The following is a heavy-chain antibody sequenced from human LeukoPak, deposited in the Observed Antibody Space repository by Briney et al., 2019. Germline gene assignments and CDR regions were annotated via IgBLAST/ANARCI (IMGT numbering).Heavy chain of an antibody. D-gene: IGHD6-19*01. J-gene: IGHJ4*02. CDR3: TTGGDSSGWYELYSFDY. CDR1: GFTFSYAW. Sequence: PGGSLRLSCAASGFTFSYAWMSWVRQAPGNGLEWVGRIKCKTDGGTTDYAAPVKDRFSISRDDSKNTLYLQMNSLKSEDTAVYYCTTGGDSSGWYELYSFDYWGQGTLVTVSS. V-gene: IGHV3-15*01. CDR2: IKCKTDGGTT.